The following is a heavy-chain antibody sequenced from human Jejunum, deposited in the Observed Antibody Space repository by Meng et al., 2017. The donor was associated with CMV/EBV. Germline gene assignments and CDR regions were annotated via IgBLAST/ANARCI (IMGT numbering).Heavy chain of an antibody. J-gene: IGHJ4*02. CDR3: ARDSPLDGYSLLDY. V-gene: IGHV7-4-1*02. CDR2: IDPNTGNP. D-gene: IGHD5-24*01. CDR1: GYTFTSYA. Sequence: QLVQFGSECKKPGASGKVSCRPSGYTFTSYAINWVRQAPGQGPDWMGWIDPNTGNPTYDQGFTGRFVFSLDTSVSTAYLQINSLRADDTAVYYCARDSPLDGYSLLDYWGQGTLVTVSS.